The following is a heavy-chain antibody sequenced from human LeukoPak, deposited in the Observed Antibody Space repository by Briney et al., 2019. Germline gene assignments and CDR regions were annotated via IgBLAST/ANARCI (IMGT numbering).Heavy chain of an antibody. V-gene: IGHV1-46*01. CDR3: ARDPVGATLYYYYGTDV. CDR2: INPTGGST. J-gene: IGHJ6*02. D-gene: IGHD1-26*01. Sequence: ASAKISCKASGYTCTSNYMHWVRQDPGQRLEWMVIINPTGGSTSYAQKFQGRVTMTTDTSTITAYMALSSLRSEDMAVYYCARDPVGATLYYYYGTDVWGQGTTVTVSS. CDR1: GYTCTSNY.